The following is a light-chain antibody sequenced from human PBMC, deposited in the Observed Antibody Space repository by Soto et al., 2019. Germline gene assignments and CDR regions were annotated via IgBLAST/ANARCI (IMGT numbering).Light chain of an antibody. CDR2: LNSDGSH. CDR1: SGHSSYA. J-gene: IGLJ2*01. Sequence: QSVLTQSPSASASLGASVKLTCTLSSGHSSYAIAWHQQQPEKGPRYLMKLNSDGSHSKGDGIPDRFSGSSSGAERYLTISGLQSEDEADYYCQTCGTGTVVFGGGTKVTVL. V-gene: IGLV4-69*01. CDR3: QTCGTGTVV.